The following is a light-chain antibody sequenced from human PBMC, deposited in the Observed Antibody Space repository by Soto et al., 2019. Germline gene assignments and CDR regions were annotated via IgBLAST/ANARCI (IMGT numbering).Light chain of an antibody. CDR1: SSNIGAGYD. Sequence: QSVLTQPPSVSGAPGQRVTISCTGSSSNIGAGYDVHWYQQLPGTAPKLLIYGNNNRPSGVPDRFSGSKSATSASLVITGLQADDEADYYCQSYDRSLSGYVFGTGTKLTVL. CDR3: QSYDRSLSGYV. CDR2: GNN. J-gene: IGLJ1*01. V-gene: IGLV1-40*01.